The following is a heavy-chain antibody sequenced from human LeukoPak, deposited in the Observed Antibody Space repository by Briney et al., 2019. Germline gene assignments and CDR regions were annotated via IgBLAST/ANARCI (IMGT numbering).Heavy chain of an antibody. CDR1: GFTFSDYA. D-gene: IGHD2-2*01. Sequence: EPGGSLRLSCAASGFTFSDYAMNWVRQAPGKGLEWVSSISSGGSYISYADSVKGRFTVSRGNAKDSLFLQMRSLRDEDTAVYYCARGPALYCTSSSCLDGVDWCQGTLVSVSS. CDR2: ISSGGSYI. CDR3: ARGPALYCTSSSCLDGVD. J-gene: IGHJ4*02. V-gene: IGHV3-21*01.